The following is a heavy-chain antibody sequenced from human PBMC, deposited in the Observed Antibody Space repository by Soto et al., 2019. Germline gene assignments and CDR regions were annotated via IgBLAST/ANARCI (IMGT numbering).Heavy chain of an antibody. V-gene: IGHV5-51*01. J-gene: IGHJ4*02. CDR2: IYPGDSDT. Sequence: PGESLKISCKGSGYSFTSYWIGWVRQMPGKGLEWMGIIYPGDSDTRYSPSFQGQVTISADKSISTAYLQWSSLKASDTAMYYCARSWELTYYYDSSGYYGFDYWGQGTLVTVSS. D-gene: IGHD3-22*01. CDR1: GYSFTSYW. CDR3: ARSWELTYYYDSSGYYGFDY.